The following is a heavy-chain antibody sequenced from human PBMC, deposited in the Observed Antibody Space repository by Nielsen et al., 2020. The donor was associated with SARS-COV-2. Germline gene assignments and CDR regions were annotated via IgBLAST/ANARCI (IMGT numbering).Heavy chain of an antibody. J-gene: IGHJ4*02. CDR1: GYPFHAYG. D-gene: IGHD1-26*01. Sequence: ASVKVSCEASGYPFHAYGITWVRQAPGLGLEWMAWINTYNGITYYAEKFRDRVTVTTDTPTTTAYLEMRSLRSDDTAVYFCAREEQWVIKDWGQGTLVTVSS. V-gene: IGHV1-18*01. CDR2: INTYNGIT. CDR3: AREEQWVIKD.